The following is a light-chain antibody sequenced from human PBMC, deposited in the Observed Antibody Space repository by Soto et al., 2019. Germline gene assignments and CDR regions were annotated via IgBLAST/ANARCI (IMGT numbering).Light chain of an antibody. CDR2: DTS. Sequence: ELGLTQSPATLSLSPGERATLSCRASQSVSSYLAWYQQKPGQAPRLLNYDTSNRATGIPARFSGSGSGTDITLTISSLEPEDFAVYYCQQRSNWSPYTFGQGTKLEIK. J-gene: IGKJ2*01. V-gene: IGKV3-11*01. CDR3: QQRSNWSPYT. CDR1: QSVSSY.